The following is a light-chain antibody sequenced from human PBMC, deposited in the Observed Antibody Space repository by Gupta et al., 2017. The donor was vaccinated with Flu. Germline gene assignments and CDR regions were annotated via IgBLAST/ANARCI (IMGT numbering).Light chain of an antibody. CDR1: SLRSYY. V-gene: IGLV3-19*01. CDR3: NSRDSSGNHVV. CDR2: GKN. Sequence: SSELTQDPAVSVALGQTVSITCQGDSLRSYYASWYQQKPGQATVLVIYGKNNRPSGIPDRFSGSSSGNTASLTITGAQAEDEADYYCNSRDSSGNHVVFGGGTKLTVL. J-gene: IGLJ2*01.